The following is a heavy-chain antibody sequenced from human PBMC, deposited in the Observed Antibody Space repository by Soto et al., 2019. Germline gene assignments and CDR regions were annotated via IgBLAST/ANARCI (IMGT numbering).Heavy chain of an antibody. J-gene: IGHJ4*02. CDR2: ISGTGGST. CDR3: AKGVSFSPAFYFDS. CDR1: GFTFSNYG. Sequence: EVQLLESGGGIVQPGGSLRVSCVASGFTFSNYGMTWARRVPGKGLEWVSGISGTGGSTFYAASVRGRFTISRDNSKNTLYLQIDSLRAEDTAVYFCAKGVSFSPAFYFDSWGQGTLVTVSS. V-gene: IGHV3-23*01. D-gene: IGHD1-26*01.